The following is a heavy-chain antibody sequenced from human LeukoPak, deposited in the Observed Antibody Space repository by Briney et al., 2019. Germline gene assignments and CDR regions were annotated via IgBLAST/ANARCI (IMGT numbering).Heavy chain of an antibody. CDR1: GGSFSSYY. CDR2: INQGGST. CDR3: ARHDFSGYAFDF. Sequence: SETLSLTCVINGGSFSSYYWSWIRQVPGKGLEWIGEINQGGSTNFNPSLESRVRMSVDTSKNQFSLNVRSLSAADTAVYFCARHDFSGYAFDFWAKGQQSPSPQ. V-gene: IGHV4-34*01. J-gene: IGHJ3*01. D-gene: IGHD3/OR15-3a*01.